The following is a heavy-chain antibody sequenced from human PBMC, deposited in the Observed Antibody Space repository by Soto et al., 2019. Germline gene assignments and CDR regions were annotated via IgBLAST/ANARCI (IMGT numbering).Heavy chain of an antibody. CDR3: ARSFVVVTDFDY. CDR2: INAGNGNT. Sequence: ASVKVSCKASGYTFTSYAMHWVRQAPGQRLEWMGWINAGNGNTKYSQKFQGGVTITRDTSANTAYMELSSLRSEDTAVYYCARSFVVVTDFDYWGQGTLVTVSS. CDR1: GYTFTSYA. D-gene: IGHD2-21*02. J-gene: IGHJ4*02. V-gene: IGHV1-3*01.